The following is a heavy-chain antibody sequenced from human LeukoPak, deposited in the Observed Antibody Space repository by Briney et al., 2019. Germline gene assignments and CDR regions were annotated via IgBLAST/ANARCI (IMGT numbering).Heavy chain of an antibody. D-gene: IGHD3-16*01. J-gene: IGHJ6*03. Sequence: ASVKVSCKASGYTFSRYDVNWVRQATGQGLEWMGWMNPNSGNTGYAQKFQGRVTIIRNTSISTAYMELSSLRSEDTAVYYCARAAGGTRNYYMDVWGKGTTVTVSS. CDR3: ARAAGGTRNYYMDV. CDR2: MNPNSGNT. CDR1: GYTFSRYD. V-gene: IGHV1-8*03.